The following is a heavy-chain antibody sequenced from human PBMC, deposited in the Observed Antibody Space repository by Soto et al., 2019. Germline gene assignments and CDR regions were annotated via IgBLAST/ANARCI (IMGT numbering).Heavy chain of an antibody. J-gene: IGHJ6*02. D-gene: IGHD5-12*01. CDR3: ARPRKWLRSGGMDV. V-gene: IGHV1-18*01. CDR2: SSADNGDT. Sequence: QVQLVQSGAEVKKPGASVKVSCKGSGYTFTSHGITWVRQAPGQGLERMGWSSADNGDTKYAQKVQGRVTMTTETSTSTAYMELRSLRFDDTAIYYCARPRKWLRSGGMDVWGQGTTVTVSS. CDR1: GYTFTSHG.